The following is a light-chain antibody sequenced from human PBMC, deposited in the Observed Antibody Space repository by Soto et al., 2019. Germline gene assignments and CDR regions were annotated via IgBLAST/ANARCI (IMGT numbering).Light chain of an antibody. CDR2: QTS. V-gene: IGKV3-11*01. CDR1: QYINTR. Sequence: EIVLTQSPATLSSFPGDRVTLSCRASQYINTRLAWYQHRPGQAPRLLIYQTSLRAAGIPARFSASGSGTDFALTISDVQPEDFALYYCHQRQSWPRTFGHETKVDI. J-gene: IGKJ3*01. CDR3: HQRQSWPRT.